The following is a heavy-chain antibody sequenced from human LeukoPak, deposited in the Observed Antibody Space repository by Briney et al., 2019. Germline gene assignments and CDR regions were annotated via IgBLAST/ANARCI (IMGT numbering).Heavy chain of an antibody. J-gene: IGHJ6*02. CDR3: VRDGEGNNVLAPAAHRGYYYYNGLDV. CDR2: ITAYNGNT. V-gene: IGHV1-18*01. CDR1: GYTFTSYG. Sequence: VASVKVSCKASGYTFTSYGISWVRQAPGQGLEWMGWITAYNGNTNHAQKFQGRVTMTTDTSTSTAYMELRSLRSDDTAVYYCVRDGEGNNVLAPAAHRGYYYYNGLDVWGQGTTVTVSS. D-gene: IGHD2-2*01.